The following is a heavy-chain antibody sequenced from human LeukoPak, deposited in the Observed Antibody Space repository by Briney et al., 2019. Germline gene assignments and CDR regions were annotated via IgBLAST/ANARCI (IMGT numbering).Heavy chain of an antibody. CDR1: GVTPSNYA. J-gene: IGHJ4*02. CDR3: VRETSPERMIETGGLNY. CDR2: ISDGETYR. V-gene: IGHV3-30*04. D-gene: IGHD3-16*01. Sequence: PGRSLRLSCVASGVTPSNYAMHWVRQTPDRGLEWLAVISDGETYRFHADSVKGRFTISRDNSGDTLYLYMNSLRVDDTAVYYCVRETSPERMIETGGLNYWGQGTLVVVSS.